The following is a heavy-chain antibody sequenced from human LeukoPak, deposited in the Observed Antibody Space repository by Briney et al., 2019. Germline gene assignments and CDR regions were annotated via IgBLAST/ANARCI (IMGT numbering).Heavy chain of an antibody. D-gene: IGHD3-10*01. V-gene: IGHV3-23*01. CDR2: VSGSGAYT. J-gene: IGHJ4*02. CDR3: AKTAYGSGTYYFDY. Sequence: GGSLRLSCAASGFTFSSCAMSWVRQAPGKGLEWVSAVSGSGAYTYYADSVRGRFTVSRDSSKNTLLLQMNSLRAEDTAVYYCAKTAYGSGTYYFDYWGQGTLVTVSS. CDR1: GFTFSSCA.